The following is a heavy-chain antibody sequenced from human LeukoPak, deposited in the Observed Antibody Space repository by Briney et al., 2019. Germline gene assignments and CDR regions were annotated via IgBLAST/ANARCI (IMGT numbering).Heavy chain of an antibody. CDR1: GYSINNYW. Sequence: GESPKISCKGSGYSINNYWIGWVRQMPGKGLEWMGIIYPADSDIRYSPSFQGQVTISADKSISTAYLQWSSLKASDTAMYYCARQEYCSGGSCYTWFDPWGQGTLVTVPS. CDR3: ARQEYCSGGSCYTWFDP. J-gene: IGHJ5*02. D-gene: IGHD2-15*01. V-gene: IGHV5-51*01. CDR2: IYPADSDI.